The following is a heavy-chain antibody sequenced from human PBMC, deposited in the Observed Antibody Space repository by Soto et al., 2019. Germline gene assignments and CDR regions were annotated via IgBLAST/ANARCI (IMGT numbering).Heavy chain of an antibody. CDR1: GYTFTAYA. V-gene: IGHV1-3*05. CDR2: INPANGNT. CDR3: TRSAISPYGGLIGPFDS. J-gene: IGHJ4*02. Sequence: QVQLAQSGAEERKPGASVKVSCEATGYTFTAYAMHWVRQAPGQRLEWMGWINPANGNTQYSQKFQGRLTITRDTSANTVYMELNSLTSADTSMYDCTRSAISPYGGLIGPFDSWGQGNLVTVSS. D-gene: IGHD3-16*02.